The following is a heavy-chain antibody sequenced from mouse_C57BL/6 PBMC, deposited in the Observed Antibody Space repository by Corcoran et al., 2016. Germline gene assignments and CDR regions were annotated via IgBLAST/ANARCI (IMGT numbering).Heavy chain of an antibody. V-gene: IGHV1-19*01. J-gene: IGHJ4*01. Sequence: EVQLQQSGPVLVKPGASVKMSCKASGYTFTDYYMNWVKQSHGKSLEWIGVINPYNGGTSYNQKFKGKATLTVDKSSSTAYMELNSLTSEDSAVYDWASWELDGYSTRPYAMDYWGQGTSVTVSS. CDR1: GYTFTDYY. CDR2: INPYNGGT. CDR3: ASWELDGYSTRPYAMDY. D-gene: IGHD2-3*01.